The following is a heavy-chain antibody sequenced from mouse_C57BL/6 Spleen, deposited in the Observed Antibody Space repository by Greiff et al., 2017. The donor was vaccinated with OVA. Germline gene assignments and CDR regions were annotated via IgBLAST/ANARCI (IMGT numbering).Heavy chain of an antibody. Sequence: EVKLQESGPGLVKPSQSLSLTCSVTGYSITSGYYWNWIRQFPGNKLEWMGYISYDGSNNYNPSLKNRISITRDTSTNQFFLKLNSVTTEDTATYYCAREDYGYDEDAMDYWGQGTSVTVSS. J-gene: IGHJ4*01. CDR2: ISYDGSN. CDR3: AREDYGYDEDAMDY. D-gene: IGHD2-2*01. CDR1: GYSITSGYY. V-gene: IGHV3-6*01.